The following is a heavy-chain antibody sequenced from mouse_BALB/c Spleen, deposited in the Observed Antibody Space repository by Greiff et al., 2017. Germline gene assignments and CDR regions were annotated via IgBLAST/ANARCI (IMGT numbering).Heavy chain of an antibody. Sequence: EVKLVESGGDLVKPGGSLKLSCAASGFTFSSYGMSWVRQTPDKRLEWVATISSGGSYTYYPDSVKGRFTISRDNAKNTLYLQMSSLKSEDTAMYYCARHGGGDGYPYYFDYWGQGTTLTVSS. D-gene: IGHD2-3*01. CDR2: ISSGGSYT. J-gene: IGHJ2*01. CDR1: GFTFSSYG. CDR3: ARHGGGDGYPYYFDY. V-gene: IGHV5-6*01.